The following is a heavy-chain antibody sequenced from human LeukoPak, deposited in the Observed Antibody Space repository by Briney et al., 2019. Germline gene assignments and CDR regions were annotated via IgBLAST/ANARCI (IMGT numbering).Heavy chain of an antibody. D-gene: IGHD4-17*01. CDR2: INHSGST. V-gene: IGHV4-34*01. CDR3: ARGTVTRYYYYYMDV. J-gene: IGHJ6*03. Sequence: PSETLSLTCAVYGGSFSGYYWSWIRQPPGKGLEWIGEINHSGSTNYNPSLKSRVTISVDTSKNQFSLKLSSVTAADTAVHYCARGTVTRYYYYYMDVWGKGTTVTVSS. CDR1: GGSFSGYY.